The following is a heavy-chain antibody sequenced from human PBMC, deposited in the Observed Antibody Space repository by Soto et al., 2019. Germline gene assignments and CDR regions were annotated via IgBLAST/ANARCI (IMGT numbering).Heavy chain of an antibody. CDR3: ARGWGSSQYYYGMDV. CDR1: GGTFSSYA. CDR2: IIPIFGTA. D-gene: IGHD6-6*01. J-gene: IGHJ6*02. V-gene: IGHV1-69*12. Sequence: QVQLVQSGAEVKKPGSSVKVSCKASGGTFSSYAISWVRQAPGQGLEWMGGIIPIFGTANYAQKFQGRVTIPADESPSTAYMGRSSLRAEDTAVYYCARGWGSSQYYYGMDVWGQGTTVTVSS.